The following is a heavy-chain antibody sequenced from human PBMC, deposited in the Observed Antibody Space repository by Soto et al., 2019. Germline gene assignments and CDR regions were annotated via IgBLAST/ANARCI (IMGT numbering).Heavy chain of an antibody. V-gene: IGHV4-34*02. CDR2: INDSGST. J-gene: IGHJ4*02. CDR1: GGSFSGYA. Sequence: QVQLEQWGAGLLKPSETLSLTCAVYGGSFSGYAWSWVRQSSGKGLGWIGQINDSGSTRYNPSLKSRVTISVDTSKNQFSLKLTSVTAADTAIYYCARGVPGYWGQGTLVTVSS. CDR3: ARGVPGY. D-gene: IGHD6-6*01.